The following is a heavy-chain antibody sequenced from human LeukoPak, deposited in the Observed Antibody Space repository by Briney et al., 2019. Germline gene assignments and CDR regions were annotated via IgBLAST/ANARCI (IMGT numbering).Heavy chain of an antibody. CDR2: IYSGGST. V-gene: IGHV3-66*01. J-gene: IGHJ4*02. CDR1: GFTVSSYS. D-gene: IGHD6-19*01. CDR3: ARDHGTGWPFDY. Sequence: PGGSLRLSCAASGFTVSSYSMSWVRQAPGKGLEWVSIIYSGGSTYYADSVKGRFTISRDNSKNTLYLQMNSLRAEDTAAYYCARDHGTGWPFDYWGQGTLVTVSS.